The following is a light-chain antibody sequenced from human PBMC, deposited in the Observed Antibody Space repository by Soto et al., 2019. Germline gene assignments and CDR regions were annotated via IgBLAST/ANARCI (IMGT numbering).Light chain of an antibody. V-gene: IGLV2-14*01. CDR3: TSFARDISIV. CDR2: EVS. CDR1: TNDIGSYDY. Sequence: QSALTQPASVSGSPGQWITISCTGGTNDIGSYDYVSWYQQHPGKAPKLIISEVSNRPSGVSNRFSGSKSGNAASLTISGLQAEVEADYYCTSFARDISIVFGGGTKLTVL. J-gene: IGLJ2*01.